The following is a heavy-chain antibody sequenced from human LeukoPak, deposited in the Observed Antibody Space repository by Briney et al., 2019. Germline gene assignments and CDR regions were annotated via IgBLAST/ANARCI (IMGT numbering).Heavy chain of an antibody. CDR3: ARERGYSGYAPLDY. CDR1: GGSISGYY. D-gene: IGHD5-12*01. V-gene: IGHV4-59*01. Sequence: PSETLSLTCTVSGGSISGYYWSWIRQPPGKGLEWIGYIYYSGSTNYNPSLKSRVTISVDTSKNQFSLKLSSVTAADTAVYYCARERGYSGYAPLDYWGQGTLVTVSS. J-gene: IGHJ4*02. CDR2: IYYSGST.